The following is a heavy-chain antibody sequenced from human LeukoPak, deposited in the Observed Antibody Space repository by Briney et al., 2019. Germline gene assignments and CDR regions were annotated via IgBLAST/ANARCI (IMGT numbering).Heavy chain of an antibody. CDR3: ARDPGQLDYCYGMDV. D-gene: IGHD5-18*01. J-gene: IGHJ6*04. CDR2: IWYDGSNK. CDR1: GFTFSSYG. Sequence: GRSLRLSCAASGFTFSSYGMHWVRQAPGKGLEWVAVIWYDGSNKYYADSVKGRFTISRDNSKNTLYLQMNSLRAEDTAVYYCARDPGQLDYCYGMDVWGKGTTVTVSS. V-gene: IGHV3-33*01.